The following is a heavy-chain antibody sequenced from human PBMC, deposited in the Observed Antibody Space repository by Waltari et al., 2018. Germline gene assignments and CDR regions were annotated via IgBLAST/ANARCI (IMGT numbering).Heavy chain of an antibody. J-gene: IGHJ6*02. CDR2: IIPILGIA. CDR3: ARDGATTVSTDYYYGMDV. V-gene: IGHV1-69*08. Sequence: QVQLVQSGAEVKKPGSSVKVSCKASGGTFSSYTISWVRQAPGQGLEWMGRIIPILGIANYAQKFQGRVTITADKSTSTAYMELSSLRSEDTAVYYCARDGATTVSTDYYYGMDVWGQGTTVTVSS. D-gene: IGHD4-17*01. CDR1: GGTFSSYT.